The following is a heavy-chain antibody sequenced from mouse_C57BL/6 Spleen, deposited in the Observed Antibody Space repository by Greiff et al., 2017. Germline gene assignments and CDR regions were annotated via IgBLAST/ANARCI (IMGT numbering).Heavy chain of an antibody. J-gene: IGHJ2*01. Sequence: QVQLQQSGAELVRPGSSAKLSCKASGYTFTSYWMHWVKQRPIQGLEWIGNIDPSDSETHYNQKFKDKATLTVDKSSSTAYMQLSSLTSENSAVYYCARSRDGGYWGQGTTLPVSS. CDR2: IDPSDSET. CDR1: GYTFTSYW. CDR3: ARSRDGGY. D-gene: IGHD3-3*01. V-gene: IGHV1-52*01.